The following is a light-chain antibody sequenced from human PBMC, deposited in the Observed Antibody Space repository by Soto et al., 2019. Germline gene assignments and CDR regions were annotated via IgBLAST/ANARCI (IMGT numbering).Light chain of an antibody. J-gene: IGLJ2*01. CDR1: SSDVGGNSY. CDR2: DVT. CDR3: GSYTVYRTVV. Sequence: QSVLTQPASVSGSPGQSITISCTGTSSDVGGNSYVSWYQHHPGNAPKLMIYDVTYRPSGVSSRFTGSKSGNTASLTISGLQAEDEADYYCGSYTVYRTVVFGGGTKLTVL. V-gene: IGLV2-14*03.